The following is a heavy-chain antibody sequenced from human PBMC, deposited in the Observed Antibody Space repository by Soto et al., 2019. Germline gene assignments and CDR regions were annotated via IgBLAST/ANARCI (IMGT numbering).Heavy chain of an antibody. V-gene: IGHV4-34*01. D-gene: IGHD4-17*01. Sequence: QVQLQQWGAGLLKPSETLSLTCAVYGGSFSGYYWSWIRQPPGKGLEWIGEINHSGSTNYNPSLKSRVTISVDTSKNQCSLKLSSVTAADTAVYYCARIRGRLRWDYWGQGTLVTVSS. J-gene: IGHJ4*02. CDR3: ARIRGRLRWDY. CDR2: INHSGST. CDR1: GGSFSGYY.